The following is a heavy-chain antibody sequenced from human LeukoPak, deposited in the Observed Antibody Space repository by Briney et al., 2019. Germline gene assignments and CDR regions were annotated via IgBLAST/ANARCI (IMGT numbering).Heavy chain of an antibody. CDR3: ARASDLDSFDY. Sequence: EASVKVSCKASGYTFTTYGISWVRQAPGQGLEWMGWINAYNGNTIYAQKLQGRVTMTTDTSASTAYMELRSLRSDDTAVYYCARASDLDSFDYWGQGTLVTVSP. CDR1: GYTFTTYG. V-gene: IGHV1-18*01. CDR2: INAYNGNT. J-gene: IGHJ4*02.